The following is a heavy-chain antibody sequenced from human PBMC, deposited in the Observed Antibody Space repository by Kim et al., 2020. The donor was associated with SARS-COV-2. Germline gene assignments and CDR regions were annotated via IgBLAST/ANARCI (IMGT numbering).Heavy chain of an antibody. CDR3: ARDGKRGYSDGPRYWFDP. J-gene: IGHJ5*02. Sequence: SETLSLTCTVSGGSISSSSYYWGWIRQPPGKGLEWIGSIYYSGSTYYNPSLKSRVTISVDTSKNQFSLKLSSVTAADTAVYYCARDGKRGYSDGPRYWFDPWGQGTLVTVSS. CDR1: GGSISSSSYY. CDR2: IYYSGST. V-gene: IGHV4-39*07. D-gene: IGHD5-18*01.